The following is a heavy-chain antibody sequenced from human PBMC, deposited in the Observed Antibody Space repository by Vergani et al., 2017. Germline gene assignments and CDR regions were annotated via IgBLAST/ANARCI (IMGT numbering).Heavy chain of an antibody. J-gene: IGHJ4*02. V-gene: IGHV4-61*02. Sequence: VQLQASGPGLVKPSQTLSLTCTVSGGSISSGSYYWSWIRQPAGKGLEWIGRIYTSGSTNYNPSLKSRVTISVDTSKNQFSLKLSSVTAADTAVYYCARSLVGGVDYWGQGTLVTVSS. CDR2: IYTSGST. CDR1: GGSISSGSYY. CDR3: ARSLVGGVDY. D-gene: IGHD1-26*01.